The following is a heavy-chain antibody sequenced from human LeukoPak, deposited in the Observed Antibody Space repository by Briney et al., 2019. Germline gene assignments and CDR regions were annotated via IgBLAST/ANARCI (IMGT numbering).Heavy chain of an antibody. CDR3: ARAMAVGAFTFDY. CDR1: GYTFRSYD. Sequence: ASVKVSCKGSGYTFRSYDITWVRQAPGQGLQWMGWISDYNGKTKYAPEFQGRVTLTTDTSTNTAYMELRSPRVDDTAVYFCARAMAVGAFTFDYWGQGTLVTVSS. V-gene: IGHV1-18*01. D-gene: IGHD1-26*01. CDR2: ISDYNGKT. J-gene: IGHJ4*02.